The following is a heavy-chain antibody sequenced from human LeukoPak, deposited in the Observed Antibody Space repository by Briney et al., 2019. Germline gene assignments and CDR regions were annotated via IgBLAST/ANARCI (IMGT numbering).Heavy chain of an antibody. CDR1: GGPISSSSYY. V-gene: IGHV4-39*02. D-gene: IGHD2-15*01. J-gene: IGHJ3*02. Sequence: PSETLSLTCTVSGGPISSSSYYWGWIRQPPGKRLEWIGSIHYSGRTYDNPSLKSRVTISLDTSKNHFSLKLSSVTAADTAVYYCARPLGYCSGGSCYVDAFDIWGQGTMVTVFS. CDR2: IHYSGRT. CDR3: ARPLGYCSGGSCYVDAFDI.